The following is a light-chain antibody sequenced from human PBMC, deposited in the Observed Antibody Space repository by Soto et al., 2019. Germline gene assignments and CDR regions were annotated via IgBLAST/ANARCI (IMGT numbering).Light chain of an antibody. CDR3: TSYSRYRVLV. V-gene: IGLV2-14*01. Sequence: QSVLTQPASVPGSLGRSITISCTGTSSDIGGYKYVSWYQQHPGKAPKLIIFEVSNRPSGVSDRFSGPNSGNTASLTISGLQAEDEADYYCTSYSRYRVLVFGGGTKVTVL. CDR1: SSDIGGYKY. J-gene: IGLJ3*02. CDR2: EVS.